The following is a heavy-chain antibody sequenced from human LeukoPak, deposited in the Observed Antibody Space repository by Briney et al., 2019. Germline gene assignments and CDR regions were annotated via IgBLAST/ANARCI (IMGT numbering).Heavy chain of an antibody. CDR2: ISDTGDYT. V-gene: IGHV3-23*01. CDR1: GLTFSSYA. D-gene: IGHD5-24*01. CDR3: AKWRRSSPIGGMDV. Sequence: GGSLRLSCTASGLTFSSYAMNWVRQAPGKGLEGVSSISDTGDYTDHADSVKGRFTISRDNSKNTLYLLMNSLRAEDTAVHYCAKWRRSSPIGGMDVWGQGTTVTVSS. J-gene: IGHJ6*02.